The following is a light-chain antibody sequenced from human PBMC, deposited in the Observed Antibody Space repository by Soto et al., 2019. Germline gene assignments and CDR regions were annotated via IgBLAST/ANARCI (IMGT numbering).Light chain of an antibody. CDR2: GAS. V-gene: IGKV1-12*01. CDR3: QQTYSFPHT. J-gene: IGKJ2*01. Sequence: DVQMTQTPSSVSASVGDRVTITCRASEHIGSWLAWYQQKPGKAPKLLIYGASNLQGVVPSRFSGSGSETDFALTISSLQPEDFATYHCQQTYSFPHTFGQGTEVEIK. CDR1: EHIGSW.